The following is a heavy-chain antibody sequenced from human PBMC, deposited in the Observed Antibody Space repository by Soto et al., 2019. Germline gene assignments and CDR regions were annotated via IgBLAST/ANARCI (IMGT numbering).Heavy chain of an antibody. J-gene: IGHJ3*02. CDR3: ARARGVEVTGDGAFDI. CDR2: TYYRSKWYN. Sequence: SQPLSLTCAISGDSVSSNSAAWNWIRQSPSRGLEWLGRTYYRSKWYNDYAVSVKSRITINPDTSKNQFSLQLNSVTPEDTAVYYCARARGVEVTGDGAFDIWGQGTMVTVSS. D-gene: IGHD7-27*01. V-gene: IGHV6-1*01. CDR1: GDSVSSNSAA.